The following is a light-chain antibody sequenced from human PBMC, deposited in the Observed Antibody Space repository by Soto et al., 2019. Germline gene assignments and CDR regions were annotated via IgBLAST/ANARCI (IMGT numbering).Light chain of an antibody. CDR1: NSNIGTNS. J-gene: IGLJ3*02. V-gene: IGLV1-44*01. CDR2: SNN. CDR3: AAWDGSLNGWV. Sequence: QSVLTQPPSASGTPGQRVTISCSGSNSNIGTNSMNWYQQLPGTAPKLLIHSNNQRPSGVPYRFSGTKSGTSASLDISGLQAGDEDDYYCAAWDGSLNGWVFGGGTKLTVL.